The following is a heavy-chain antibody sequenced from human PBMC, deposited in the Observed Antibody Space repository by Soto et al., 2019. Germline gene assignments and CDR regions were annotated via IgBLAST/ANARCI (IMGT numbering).Heavy chain of an antibody. D-gene: IGHD1-26*01. CDR2: INSDGSST. V-gene: IGHV3-74*01. CDR3: ARGGRLNWYFDL. J-gene: IGHJ2*01. Sequence: EVQLVESGGGLVQPGGSLRLSCAASGFTFSSYWMHWVRQAPGKGLVWVSRINSDGSSTSYADSVKGRFTISRDNAKNTLYLQMNSLRAEDTAVYYGARGGRLNWYFDLWGRGTLVTVSS. CDR1: GFTFSSYW.